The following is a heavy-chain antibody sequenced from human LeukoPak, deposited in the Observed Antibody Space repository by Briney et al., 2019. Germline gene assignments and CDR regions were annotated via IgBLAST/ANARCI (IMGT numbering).Heavy chain of an antibody. CDR3: AKDKAQAYYASGSLVL. CDR1: GFTFSNAW. V-gene: IGHV3-15*05. D-gene: IGHD3-10*01. CDR2: IKRKADGGTT. Sequence: PGGSLRLSCAASGFTFSNAWMSWVRQAPGKGLEWVGRIKRKADGGTTGYAAPVKGRFTISRDNSKNTLYLQMNNLRTEDTALYYCAKDKAQAYYASGSLVLWGQGTLVTVSS. J-gene: IGHJ4*02.